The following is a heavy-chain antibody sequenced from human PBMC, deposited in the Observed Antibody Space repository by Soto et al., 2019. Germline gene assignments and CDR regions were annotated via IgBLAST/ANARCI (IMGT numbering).Heavy chain of an antibody. J-gene: IGHJ4*02. Sequence: SETLALSWAVYGGSFSDYYCSWIRQPPGKGLEWIGEINHSGSTNYNPSLKSRVTISVDTSKNQFSLKLSSVTAADTAVYYCARTFRARYCSGGSCYSRHGRYYFDYWGQGTLVTLSS. CDR1: GGSFSDYY. CDR2: INHSGST. CDR3: ARTFRARYCSGGSCYSRHGRYYFDY. D-gene: IGHD2-15*01. V-gene: IGHV4-34*01.